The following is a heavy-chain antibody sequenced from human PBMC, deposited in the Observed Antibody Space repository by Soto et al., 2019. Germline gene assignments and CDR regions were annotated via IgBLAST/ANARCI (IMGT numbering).Heavy chain of an antibody. CDR3: ARDAPDSSGYYFDY. D-gene: IGHD3-22*01. J-gene: IGHJ4*02. CDR1: GGTFSSYA. Sequence: QVQLVQSGAEVKKPGSSVKVSCKASGGTFSSYAISWVRQAPGQGLEWMGGIIPIFGTANYAQKFQGRVTITADESTSTAYMELSSLRSEDTAVYYCARDAPDSSGYYFDYWGKGTLVTVSS. CDR2: IIPIFGTA. V-gene: IGHV1-69*01.